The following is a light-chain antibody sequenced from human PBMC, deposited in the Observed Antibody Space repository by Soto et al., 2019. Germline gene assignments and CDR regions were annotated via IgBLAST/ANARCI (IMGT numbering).Light chain of an antibody. J-gene: IGLJ1*01. CDR2: NNN. V-gene: IGLV1-44*01. CDR3: ASWDDSLNGLYV. CDR1: SSNIGSGT. Sequence: QTLLTEPPSSSGTPGQRVTISCSGSSSNIGSGTVNWYQQLPGTAPKLLIYNNNQWPSGVPDRFSGSKSGTSGSLAISGLQSEDEADYYCASWDDSLNGLYVFGTGTKVTVL.